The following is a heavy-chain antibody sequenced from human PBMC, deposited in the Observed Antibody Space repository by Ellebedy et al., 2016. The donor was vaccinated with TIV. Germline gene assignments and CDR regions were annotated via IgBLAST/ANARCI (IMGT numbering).Heavy chain of an antibody. CDR1: GYTFTGYY. V-gene: IGHV1-2*04. CDR2: INPNSGGT. J-gene: IGHJ4*02. D-gene: IGHD3-16*02. Sequence: ASVKVSXXASGYTFTGYYMHWVRQAPGQGLEWMGWINPNSGGTNYAQKFQGWVTMTRDTSISTAYMELSRLRSDDTAVYYCARDVGNLGELSPYFDYWGQGTLVTVSS. CDR3: ARDVGNLGELSPYFDY.